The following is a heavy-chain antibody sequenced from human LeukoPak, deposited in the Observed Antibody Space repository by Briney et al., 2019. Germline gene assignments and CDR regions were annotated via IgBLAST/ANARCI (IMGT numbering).Heavy chain of an antibody. D-gene: IGHD6-13*01. Sequence: ASVKVSCKASGYTFARFGITWVRQAPGQGLEWMGWISAYNGNTHFAQRLQDRVSMTTDTSTSTAYMELRSLRFDDTAIYYCARARSSSWSSFDYWGQGTLVTVSS. CDR1: GYTFARFG. V-gene: IGHV1-18*01. J-gene: IGHJ4*02. CDR2: ISAYNGNT. CDR3: ARARSSSWSSFDY.